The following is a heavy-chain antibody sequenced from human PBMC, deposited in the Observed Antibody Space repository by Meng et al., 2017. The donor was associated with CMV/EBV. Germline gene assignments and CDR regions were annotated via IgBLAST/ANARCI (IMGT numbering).Heavy chain of an antibody. D-gene: IGHD3-3*01. CDR3: ARENGVAGVEHFDY. J-gene: IGHJ4*02. V-gene: IGHV1-8*03. Sequence: ASVKVSCKASGYTFTSYDINWVRQATGQGLEWMGWMNPNSGNTGYVQKFQGRVTITRNTSISTAYMELSSLRSEDTAVYYCARENGVAGVEHFDYWGQGTLVTVSS. CDR2: MNPNSGNT. CDR1: GYTFTSYD.